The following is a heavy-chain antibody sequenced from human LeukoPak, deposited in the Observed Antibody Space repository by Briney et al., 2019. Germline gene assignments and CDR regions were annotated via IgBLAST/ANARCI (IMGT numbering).Heavy chain of an antibody. Sequence: PGGSLGLSCVASGFTVSSNYMTWVRQAPGKGLEWVSVIYSGGDTYYADSVKGRFTISRDNSKNTLYLQMNSLRADDTAVYFCARQGASYNNGYYYYHYMAAWGKGTTVTVSS. CDR1: GFTVSSNY. V-gene: IGHV3-53*01. CDR3: ARQGASYNNGYYYYHYMAA. CDR2: IYSGGDT. J-gene: IGHJ6*03. D-gene: IGHD1-14*01.